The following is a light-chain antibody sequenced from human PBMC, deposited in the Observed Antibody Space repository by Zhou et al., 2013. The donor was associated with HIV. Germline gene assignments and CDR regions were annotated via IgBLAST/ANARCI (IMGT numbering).Light chain of an antibody. Sequence: ILLTQSPSALSASVGDTISITCRTNEDISSGLAWYQQKPGKPPKLLISDASTLQGGVPPRFSGSGSGTDFTLTIGSLQPEDFATYYCQQSYSTTTWTFGPGTRVDI. V-gene: IGKV1-39*01. CDR1: EDISSG. CDR2: DAS. J-gene: IGKJ1*01. CDR3: QQSYSTTTWT.